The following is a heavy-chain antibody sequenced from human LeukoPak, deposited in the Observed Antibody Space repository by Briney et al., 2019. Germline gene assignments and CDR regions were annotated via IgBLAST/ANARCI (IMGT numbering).Heavy chain of an antibody. CDR2: VYTTGTP. V-gene: IGHV4-4*07. Sequence: SETLSLTCTVSGVSISSYYWNWIRQPAGEGLEWIGRVYTTGTPTYNPSLKSRVSMSVDTSKMQFSLNLTSVTAADTAMYYCARGPRMVAMNGYAFDIWGPGTTVIVSS. CDR3: ARGPRMVAMNGYAFDI. J-gene: IGHJ3*02. D-gene: IGHD2-2*01. CDR1: GVSISSYY.